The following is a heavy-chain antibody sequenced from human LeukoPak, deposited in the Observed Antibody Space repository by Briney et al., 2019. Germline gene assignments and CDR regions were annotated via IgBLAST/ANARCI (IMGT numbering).Heavy chain of an antibody. D-gene: IGHD6-19*01. CDR3: AKKDRLIAVAGNIDY. CDR2: IRYDGSNK. Sequence: GGSLRLSCAASGFTFSSYGMHWVRQAPGKGLEWVAFIRYDGSNKYYADSVKGRFTISRDNSKNTLYLQMNSLRAEDTAVYYCAKKDRLIAVAGNIDYWGQGTLVTVSS. J-gene: IGHJ4*02. CDR1: GFTFSSYG. V-gene: IGHV3-30*02.